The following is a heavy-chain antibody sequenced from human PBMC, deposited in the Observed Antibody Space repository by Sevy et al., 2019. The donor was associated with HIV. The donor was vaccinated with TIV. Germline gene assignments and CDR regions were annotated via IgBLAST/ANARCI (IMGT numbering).Heavy chain of an antibody. CDR2: ISYDGSNK. J-gene: IGHJ3*01. CDR3: ARVGGSSGTGGAFDF. D-gene: IGHD3-22*01. Sequence: GGSLRLSCAASEFTFSNYTMYWVRQAPGKGLEWVAIISYDGSNKYYADSVKGRFTISRDNSKNTLYLQMNSLRAEDTAVYYCARVGGSSGTGGAFDFWGQGTMVTVSS. CDR1: EFTFSNYT. V-gene: IGHV3-30-3*01.